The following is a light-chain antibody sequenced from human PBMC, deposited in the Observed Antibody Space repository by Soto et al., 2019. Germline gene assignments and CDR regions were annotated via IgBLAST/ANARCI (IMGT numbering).Light chain of an antibody. J-gene: IGLJ2*01. V-gene: IGLV2-8*01. CDR1: SSDVGGYNY. CDR2: DVS. Sequence: QSVLTQPPSASGSPGQSVTISCTGTSSDVGGYNYVSWYQQHPGKAPKLMIHDVSERPSGVPDRFSGSKSGNTDSLTVSGLQAEDEADYYCTSYAGSPVVFGGGTKVTVL. CDR3: TSYAGSPVV.